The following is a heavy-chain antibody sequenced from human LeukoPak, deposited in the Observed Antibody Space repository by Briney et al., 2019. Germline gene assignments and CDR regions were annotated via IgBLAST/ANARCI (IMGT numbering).Heavy chain of an antibody. J-gene: IGHJ5*02. CDR2: IYYSGST. CDR1: GGSISSSSYY. CDR3: ARGLGHYYGSGSYFP. Sequence: SETLSLTCTVPGGSISSSSYYWGWIRQPPGKGLEWIGSIYYSGSTYYNPSLKSRVTISVDTSKNQFSLKLSSVTAADTAVYYCARGLGHYYGSGSYFPWGQGTLVTVSS. D-gene: IGHD3-10*01. V-gene: IGHV4-39*07.